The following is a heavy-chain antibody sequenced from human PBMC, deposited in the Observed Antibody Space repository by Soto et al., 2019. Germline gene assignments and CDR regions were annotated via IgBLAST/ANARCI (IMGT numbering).Heavy chain of an antibody. CDR2: IKSNTDGGTV. J-gene: IGHJ4*02. CDR3: ATDLKTGTERGKFDY. D-gene: IGHD1-1*01. V-gene: IGHV3-15*01. Sequence: EVQLVESGGGLVKPGGSLRLSCAASGFTFNNAWMSWVRQASGKGLEWVGRIKSNTDGGTVDYAAPVNGRFTISRDDSKNTVYLQMNSLKTEDTAVYYCATDLKTGTERGKFDYWGQGTLVTVSS. CDR1: GFTFNNAW.